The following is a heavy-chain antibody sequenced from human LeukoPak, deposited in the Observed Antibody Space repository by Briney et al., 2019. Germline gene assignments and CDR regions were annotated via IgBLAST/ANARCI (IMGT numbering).Heavy chain of an antibody. CDR3: AGGQYYYDSSGYLLHYYFDY. CDR1: GYTFTGYY. Sequence: GASVKVSCKASGYTFTGYYMHWVRQAPGQGLEWMGRINPNSGGTNYAQKFQGRVTMTRDTSISTAYMELSRLRSDDTAVYYCAGGQYYYDSSGYLLHYYFDYWGQGTLVTVTS. J-gene: IGHJ4*02. D-gene: IGHD3-22*01. CDR2: INPNSGGT. V-gene: IGHV1-2*06.